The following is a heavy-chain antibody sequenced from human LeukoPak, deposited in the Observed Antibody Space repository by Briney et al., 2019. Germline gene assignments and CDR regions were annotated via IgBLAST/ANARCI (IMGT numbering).Heavy chain of an antibody. J-gene: IGHJ1*01. CDR2: IYYSGST. CDR1: GGSISSHY. V-gene: IGHV4-59*11. D-gene: IGHD3-9*01. CDR3: ATYYDILTGSFFQH. Sequence: SETLSLTCTVSGGSISSHYWSWIRQPPGKGLEWIGYIYYSGSTNYNPSLKSRVTISVDTSKNQFSLKLSSVTAADTAVYYCATYYDILTGSFFQHWGQGTLVTVSS.